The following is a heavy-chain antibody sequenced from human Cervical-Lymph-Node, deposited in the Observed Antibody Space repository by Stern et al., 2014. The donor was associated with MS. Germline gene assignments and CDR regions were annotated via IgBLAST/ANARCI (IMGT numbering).Heavy chain of an antibody. D-gene: IGHD6-19*01. Sequence: QLVQSGGGLAPPGRSLRLSCAGSGFTFDEYAIHWVRHGPGQGMEFVSGINWNSGVIGYADSVKGRFTISREHGKNSLYLQMNNLRPEDTALYYCAKDPLHMAVTGVDWYFDLWGRGTLVTVSS. J-gene: IGHJ2*01. CDR1: GFTFDEYA. V-gene: IGHV3-9*01. CDR3: AKDPLHMAVTGVDWYFDL. CDR2: INWNSGVI.